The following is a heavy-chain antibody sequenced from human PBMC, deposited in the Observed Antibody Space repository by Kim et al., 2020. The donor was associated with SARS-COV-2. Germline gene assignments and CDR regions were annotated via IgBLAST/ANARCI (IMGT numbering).Heavy chain of an antibody. J-gene: IGHJ5*02. Sequence: SETLSLTCTVSGGSISSITWWSWVRQSPEKGLEWIGEIYHSGSTNYNPSLKSRVTISIDKSNNQFSLRLSSVTAADTAVYYCTKSDTYGHTHWFDPWGQGTQVTVSS. CDR2: IYHSGST. D-gene: IGHD5-18*01. V-gene: IGHV4-4*02. CDR1: GGSISSITW. CDR3: TKSDTYGHTHWFDP.